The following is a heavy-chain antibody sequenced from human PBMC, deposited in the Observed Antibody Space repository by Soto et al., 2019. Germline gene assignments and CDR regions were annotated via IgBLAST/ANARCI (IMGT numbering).Heavy chain of an antibody. Sequence: QVQLVQSGAEVKKPGSSVKVSCKASGGTFSSYTISWVRQAPGQGLEWMGRIIPILGIANYAQQFQGRVTITADKSTSTAYMELSSLRSEDTAVYYCARDQGDDYGDYSLYYFDYWGQGTLVTVSS. CDR3: ARDQGDDYGDYSLYYFDY. CDR1: GGTFSSYT. J-gene: IGHJ4*02. V-gene: IGHV1-69*08. CDR2: IIPILGIA. D-gene: IGHD4-17*01.